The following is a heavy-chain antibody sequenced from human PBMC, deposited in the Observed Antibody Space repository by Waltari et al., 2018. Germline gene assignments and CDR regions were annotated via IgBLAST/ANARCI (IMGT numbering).Heavy chain of an antibody. CDR3: ARDRPQWELLGGYYGMDV. CDR2: IIPILCTA. D-gene: IGHD1-26*01. J-gene: IGHJ6*02. V-gene: IGHV1-69*01. Sequence: QVQLVQSGAEVKKPGSSVKVSCKASGGTFSSYAISWVRQAPGQGLEWMGGIIPILCTANYAQKFQGRVTITADESTSTAYMELSSLRSEDTAVYYCARDRPQWELLGGYYGMDVWGQGTTVTVSS. CDR1: GGTFSSYA.